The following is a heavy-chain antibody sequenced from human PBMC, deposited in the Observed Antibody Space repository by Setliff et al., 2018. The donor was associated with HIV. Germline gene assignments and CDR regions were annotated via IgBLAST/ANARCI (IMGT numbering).Heavy chain of an antibody. J-gene: IGHJ4*02. D-gene: IGHD3-22*01. CDR1: GGSISSGDYY. Sequence: SSETLSLTCTVSGGSISSGDYYWSWIRQPPGKGLEWIGYIYYSGSTNYNPSLKSRVTISVDTSKYQVSLNVNSVTAADTAVYYCARRGAVDGGYYPYHFDSWGQGTLVTVSS. V-gene: IGHV4-30-4*08. CDR2: IYYSGST. CDR3: ARRGAVDGGYYPYHFDS.